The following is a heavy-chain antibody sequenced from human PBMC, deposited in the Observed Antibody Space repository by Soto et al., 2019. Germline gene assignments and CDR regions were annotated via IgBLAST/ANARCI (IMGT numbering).Heavy chain of an antibody. J-gene: IGHJ6*02. Sequence: QVQLVQSGAEVKKPGASVKVSCKASGYTFTSYDINWVRQATGQGLEWMGWMNHNSGNTGYAQKFQGRVTMTRNTTISTAYMALRSMRSDDTAEYYCAREKTSYGMDVWGQGTTVTVSS. CDR3: AREKTSYGMDV. CDR1: GYTFTSYD. V-gene: IGHV1-8*01. CDR2: MNHNSGNT.